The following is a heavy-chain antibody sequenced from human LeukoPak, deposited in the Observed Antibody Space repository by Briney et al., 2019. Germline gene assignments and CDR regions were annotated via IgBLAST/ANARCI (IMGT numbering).Heavy chain of an antibody. V-gene: IGHV3-53*01. D-gene: IGHD6-13*01. CDR3: ARAVIAAAVYFDY. Sequence: PGGSLRLSCAASGFTVSSNYMSWVRQAPGKGLEWVSVIYSGGTIYYTDSVKGRFTISRDNSKNTLYLQMNSLRAEDTAVYYCARAVIAAAVYFDYWGQGTLVTVSS. J-gene: IGHJ4*02. CDR2: IYSGGTI. CDR1: GFTVSSNY.